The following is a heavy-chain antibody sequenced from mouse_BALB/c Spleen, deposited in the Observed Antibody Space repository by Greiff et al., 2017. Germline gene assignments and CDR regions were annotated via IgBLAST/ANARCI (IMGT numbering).Heavy chain of an antibody. CDR1: GYTFTDYN. CDR3: ARFYRYRAWFAD. J-gene: IGHJ3*01. V-gene: IGHV1-18*01. D-gene: IGHD2-14*01. CDR2: INPNNGGT. Sequence: EVQLQQSGPELVKPGASVTIPCKASGYTFTDYNMDWVKQSHGKSLEWIGDINPNNGGTIYNQKFKGKATLTVDKSSFTAYMELRSLTSGDTAVYYCARFYRYRAWFADWGQGTLVTVSA.